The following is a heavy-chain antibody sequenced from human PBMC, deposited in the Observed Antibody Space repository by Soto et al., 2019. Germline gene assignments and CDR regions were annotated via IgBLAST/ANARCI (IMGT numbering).Heavy chain of an antibody. D-gene: IGHD6-13*01. Sequence: QVQLVQSGAEVKKPGASVKVSCKASGYTFTSYDINWVRQATGQGLEWMGWMNPNSGNTGYAQKFQGRVTMTRNTSISTAYMELSSLRSEDTAVYYCAGGPRGGSSWYSIAFDIWGQGTMVTVSS. V-gene: IGHV1-8*01. CDR3: AGGPRGGSSWYSIAFDI. J-gene: IGHJ3*02. CDR2: MNPNSGNT. CDR1: GYTFTSYD.